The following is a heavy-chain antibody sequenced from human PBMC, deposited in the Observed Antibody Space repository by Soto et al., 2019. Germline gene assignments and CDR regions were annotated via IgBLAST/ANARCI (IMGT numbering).Heavy chain of an antibody. Sequence: EVQLVESGGGLVQPGGSLRLSCAASGFTFSSYAMHWVRQAPGKGLEYVSAISSNGGSTYYANSVKGRFTISRDNSKNTLYLQMGSLRAEDMAVYYCARAVGATDAGHLGYWGQGTLVTVSS. J-gene: IGHJ4*02. D-gene: IGHD1-26*01. V-gene: IGHV3-64*01. CDR1: GFTFSSYA. CDR2: ISSNGGST. CDR3: ARAVGATDAGHLGY.